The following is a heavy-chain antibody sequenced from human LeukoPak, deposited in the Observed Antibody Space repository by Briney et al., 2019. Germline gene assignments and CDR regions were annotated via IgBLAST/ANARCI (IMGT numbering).Heavy chain of an antibody. CDR2: IWHDGRNK. CDR3: ARDWGSDEAIDY. V-gene: IGHV3-33*01. CDR1: GFTFSSYG. J-gene: IGHJ4*02. D-gene: IGHD2-21*02. Sequence: GGSLRLSCAASGFTFSSYGVHWVRQAPGKGLEWVAVIWHDGRNKYYADSVKGRFTISRDNSKDTVLLQMNSLRAEDTAIYYCARDWGSDEAIDYWGQGTLVTVSS.